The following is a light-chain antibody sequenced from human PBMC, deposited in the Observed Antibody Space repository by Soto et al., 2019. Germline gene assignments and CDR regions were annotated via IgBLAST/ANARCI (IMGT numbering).Light chain of an antibody. V-gene: IGLV4-69*01. CDR3: QTWGNGIVV. CDR1: SGHSSSA. Sequence: QPVLTQSPSASGSLGASVKLTCTLSSGHSSSAIAWHQQQPEKGPRYLMKLTSDGSHTKGDGIPDRFSGSSSGAERYLTISSLQSEDEADYYCQTWGNGIVVFGGGTKVTVL. CDR2: LTSDGSH. J-gene: IGLJ2*01.